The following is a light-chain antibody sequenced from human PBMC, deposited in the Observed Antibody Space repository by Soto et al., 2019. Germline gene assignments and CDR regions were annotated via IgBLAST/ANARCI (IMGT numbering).Light chain of an antibody. CDR3: SSYTSSSTWV. J-gene: IGLJ3*02. V-gene: IGLV2-14*01. CDR1: SSDVGGYNY. Sequence: QSALTQPASVSGSPGQSITISCTGTSSDVGGYNYVSWYQQHPGKAPKLMIYEVINRPSGVSNRFSGSKSGNTASLTISGLQAEDEADYHCSSYTSSSTWVFGGGNKLTVL. CDR2: EVI.